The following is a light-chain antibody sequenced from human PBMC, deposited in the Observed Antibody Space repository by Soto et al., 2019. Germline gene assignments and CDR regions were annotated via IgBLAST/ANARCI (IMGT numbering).Light chain of an antibody. V-gene: IGKV3D-15*01. CDR3: QQYNSWPLT. Sequence: EVVMTQSPATLSVSPGERATLSCRTSQSVYNNLAWYLQKPGQAPRLLISGASTRATGIPARFSGSGSGTEFTLTINSLQSEDFAVYYCQQYNSWPLTFGGGTKVEIK. J-gene: IGKJ4*01. CDR2: GAS. CDR1: QSVYNN.